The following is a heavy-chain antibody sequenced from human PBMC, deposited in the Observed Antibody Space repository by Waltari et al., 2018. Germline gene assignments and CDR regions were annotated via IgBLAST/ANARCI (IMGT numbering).Heavy chain of an antibody. J-gene: IGHJ4*02. D-gene: IGHD5-12*01. CDR3: AIVRNSGYDYFFDY. Sequence: QVQLQESGPGLVKPSETLSLTCTVSGGSISSYYWSWLRQPPGKGLEWIVYIYYSGSTNNNPARRSRVTISVDTSKDQFSLKLSSVTAADTARYYCAIVRNSGYDYFFDYWGQGTLVTVSS. CDR2: IYYSGST. V-gene: IGHV4-59*01. CDR1: GGSISSYY.